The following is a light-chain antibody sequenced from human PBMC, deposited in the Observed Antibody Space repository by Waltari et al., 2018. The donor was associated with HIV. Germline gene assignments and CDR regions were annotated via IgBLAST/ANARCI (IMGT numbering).Light chain of an antibody. V-gene: IGLV1-47*01. CDR3: AAWDDSLSGWV. CDR1: SANIGHND. Sequence: QSVLTQPPSASGTPGQRVTIACSRSSANIGHNDVYWYQQLPGTAPQLLIYRNNQRPSGVPDRFSVSKSGTSASLAISVLRSEDEADYYCAAWDDSLSGWVFGGGTKLTVL. CDR2: RNN. J-gene: IGLJ3*02.